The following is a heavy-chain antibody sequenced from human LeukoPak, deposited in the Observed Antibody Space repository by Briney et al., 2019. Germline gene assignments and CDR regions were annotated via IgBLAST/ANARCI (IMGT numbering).Heavy chain of an antibody. J-gene: IGHJ4*02. CDR3: AKSGSYRFDY. CDR2: ISSGSGTI. V-gene: IGHV3-48*02. D-gene: IGHD1-26*01. Sequence: PGGSLRLSCAASGFTFNTYAMHWVRQAPGKGLEWVSYISSGSGTIYYADSVKGRFTISRDNAKNSLYLQMNSLRDEDTAVYYCAKSGSYRFDYWGQGTLVTVSS. CDR1: GFTFNTYA.